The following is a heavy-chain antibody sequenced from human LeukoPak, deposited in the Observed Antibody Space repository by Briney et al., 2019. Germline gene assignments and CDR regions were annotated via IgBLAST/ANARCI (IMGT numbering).Heavy chain of an antibody. V-gene: IGHV4-39*01. CDR2: NYYSGST. CDR3: ARLRYSGSYYVYY. J-gene: IGHJ4*02. CDR1: GGSISSSSYY. D-gene: IGHD1-26*01. Sequence: PSETLSLNCTVSGGSISSSSYYWGWIRQPPGKALEWIGSNYYSGSTYYNPSLQGRVSISVDTSKNNFSLKLSSVPAADTPVYYCARLRYSGSYYVYYWGQGTLVTVSS.